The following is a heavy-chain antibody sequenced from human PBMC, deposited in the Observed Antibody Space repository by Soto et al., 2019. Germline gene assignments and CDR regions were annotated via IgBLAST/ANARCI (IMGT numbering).Heavy chain of an antibody. Sequence: SETLSLTCTVSGGSISSYYWSWIRQPPGKGQEWTVSIDYGGSSYYKPALKGRAAISVATSKNQCSLKLSPGTAADMAVYYCARQLPIQLWEERLDYWGQGTLVTVSS. CDR2: IDYGGSS. CDR3: ARQLPIQLWEERLDY. J-gene: IGHJ4*02. V-gene: IGHV4-59*08. CDR1: GGSISSYY. D-gene: IGHD5-18*01.